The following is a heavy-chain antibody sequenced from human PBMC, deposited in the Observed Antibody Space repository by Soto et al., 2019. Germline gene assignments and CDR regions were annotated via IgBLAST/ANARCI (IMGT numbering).Heavy chain of an antibody. CDR2: MNPNSGNT. CDR1: GYTFTSYD. D-gene: IGHD4-4*01. CDR3: ARWNSKKYYYYYMHV. J-gene: IGHJ6*03. V-gene: IGHV1-8*01. Sequence: GASVKVSCKASGYTFTSYDINWVRQATGQGLEWMGWMNPNSGNTGCAQKFQGRVTMTRNTSISTAYMELSSLRSEDTAVYYCARWNSKKYYYYYMHVWGKGTTVTVSS.